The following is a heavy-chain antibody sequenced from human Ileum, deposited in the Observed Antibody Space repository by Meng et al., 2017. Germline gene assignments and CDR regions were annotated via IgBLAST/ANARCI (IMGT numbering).Heavy chain of an antibody. V-gene: IGHV3-30*03. J-gene: IGHJ5*02. CDR1: GFTFSTYV. CDR2: ISYDGRGE. D-gene: IGHD3-9*01. CDR3: AREPHPTDRGLVDL. Sequence: QVEWVASGGGVVQPGGCLRLSCAASGFTFSTYVMHWVRQAPGKGLEWLTLISYDGRGEVYADSVKGRFTISRDNSKNTLYLQINSLRVEDTAVYYCAREPHPTDRGLVDLWGRGTLVTVSS.